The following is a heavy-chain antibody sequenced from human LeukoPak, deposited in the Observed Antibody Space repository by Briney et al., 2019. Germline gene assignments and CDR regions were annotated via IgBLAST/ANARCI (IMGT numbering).Heavy chain of an antibody. V-gene: IGHV1-2*02. Sequence: ASVKLSCKASGYTFTVYYMHGVRQAPGQGLEWMGWINPNSGGTNYAQKFQGRVTMTRDTSISTAYMELSRLRSDDTAVYYCARGVAGKHCLDYWGQGTLVTVSS. CDR3: ARGVAGKHCLDY. CDR2: INPNSGGT. J-gene: IGHJ4*02. D-gene: IGHD6-19*01. CDR1: GYTFTVYY.